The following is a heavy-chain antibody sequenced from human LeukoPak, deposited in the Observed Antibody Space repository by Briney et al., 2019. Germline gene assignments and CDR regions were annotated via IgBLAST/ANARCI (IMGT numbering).Heavy chain of an antibody. V-gene: IGHV3-7*01. CDR3: ARDKIVGATNLDF. CDR2: IKQDRSET. Sequence: GGSLRLSCAASGFTFSSYWMSWVRQAPGKGLEWVANIKQDRSETYYVDSVKGRFTISRDNAKNSLYLQMNSLRADDTAVYYCARDKIVGATNLDFWGQGTLVTVSS. J-gene: IGHJ4*02. D-gene: IGHD1-26*01. CDR1: GFTFSSYW.